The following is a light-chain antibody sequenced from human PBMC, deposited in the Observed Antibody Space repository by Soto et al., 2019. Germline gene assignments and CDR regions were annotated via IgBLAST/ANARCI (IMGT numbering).Light chain of an antibody. Sequence: DIQMTQFPSSLSASVGDRVTITCRASQGIRNDLGWYQQKPGKAPKRLIYAASSLKSGVASRFSGSGSGKEFTLAISSLQPEDSATFYCLQHSTYPLTFGQGTKVDIK. J-gene: IGKJ1*01. CDR2: AAS. V-gene: IGKV1-17*01. CDR3: LQHSTYPLT. CDR1: QGIRND.